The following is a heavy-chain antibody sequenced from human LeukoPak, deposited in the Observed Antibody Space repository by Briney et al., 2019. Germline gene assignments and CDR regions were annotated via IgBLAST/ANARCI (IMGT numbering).Heavy chain of an antibody. D-gene: IGHD4-23*01. V-gene: IGHV3-74*01. CDR2: INSDGSST. J-gene: IGHJ6*02. CDR3: ARIIYGGNPDYYYYYGMDV. CDR1: GFTFRDYT. Sequence: GGSLRLSCTASGFTFRDYTINWVRQAPGKGLVWVSRINSDGSSTSYADSVKGRFTISRDNAKNTLYLQMNSLRAEDTAVYYCARIIYGGNPDYYYYYGMDVWGQGTTVTVSS.